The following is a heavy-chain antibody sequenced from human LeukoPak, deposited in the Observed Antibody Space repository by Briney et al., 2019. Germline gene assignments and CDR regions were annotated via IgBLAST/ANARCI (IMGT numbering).Heavy chain of an antibody. CDR1: GGSIGSSSYY. CDR3: ARFINIVGTIAGFDP. J-gene: IGHJ5*02. Sequence: SETLSLTCTVSGGSIGSSSYYWGWIRQPPGKGLEWIGSVYYSGNTYYNPSLKSRVIILVDTSKNRFSLKLTSVTAADTAIYYCARFINIVGTIAGFDPWGQGTLVTVSS. CDR2: VYYSGNT. V-gene: IGHV4-39*07. D-gene: IGHD1-26*01.